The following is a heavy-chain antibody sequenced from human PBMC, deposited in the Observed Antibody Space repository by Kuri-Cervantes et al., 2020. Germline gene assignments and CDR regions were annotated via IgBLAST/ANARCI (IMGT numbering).Heavy chain of an antibody. CDR3: ARVSAGGRFDS. CDR2: IFSSGST. J-gene: IGHJ4*02. D-gene: IGHD3-16*01. Sequence: SETLSLTCSVSGASISSYYWTWIRQPAGKGLEWIGRIFSSGSTDYNPSLKSRVTLSGDKSKNQFSLKFDSVTAADTAVYYCARVSAGGRFDSWDQGTLVTVSS. CDR1: GASISSYY. V-gene: IGHV4-4*07.